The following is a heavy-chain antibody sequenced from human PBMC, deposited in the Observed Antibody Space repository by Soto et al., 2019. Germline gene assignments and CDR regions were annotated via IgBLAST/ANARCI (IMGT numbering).Heavy chain of an antibody. Sequence: SETLSLTCAVYGGSFSGYYWSWIRQPPGKGLEWIGEINHSGSTNYNPSLKSRVTISVDTSKNQFSLKLSSVTAADTAAYYCARGAKLRFLEWLPNNWFDPWGQGTLVTVSS. CDR3: ARGAKLRFLEWLPNNWFDP. D-gene: IGHD3-3*01. CDR2: INHSGST. CDR1: GGSFSGYY. V-gene: IGHV4-34*01. J-gene: IGHJ5*02.